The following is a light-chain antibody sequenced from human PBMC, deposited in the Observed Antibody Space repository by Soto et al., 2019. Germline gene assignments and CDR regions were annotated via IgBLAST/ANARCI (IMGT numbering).Light chain of an antibody. CDR1: ASNIGAGYD. CDR2: GNN. Sequence: QSVLTQPPSVSGAPGQRVTISCTGSASNIGAGYDVHWYQQLPGRAPKLLIYGNNNRPSGVPDRFSGSKSGTSASLAITGLQAEDEGDYYCQSYDTSLSSPYVFASGTKLTVL. V-gene: IGLV1-40*01. J-gene: IGLJ1*01. CDR3: QSYDTSLSSPYV.